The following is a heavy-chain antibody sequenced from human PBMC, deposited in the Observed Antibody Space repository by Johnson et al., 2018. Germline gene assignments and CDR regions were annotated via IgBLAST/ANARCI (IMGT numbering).Heavy chain of an antibody. CDR1: GYTFTSYY. CDR3: ARFDSNDAFDI. V-gene: IGHV1-46*01. CDR2: INPSGCST. D-gene: IGHD3-22*01. J-gene: IGHJ3*02. Sequence: QVQLVQSGAEVKKPGASVKVSCKASGYTFTSYYMHWVRQAPGQGLEWMGIINPSGCSTSYAQKFQGRVTMTRDTSTSTVYMELSSLRSEDTAVYYCARFDSNDAFDIWGQGTMVTVSS.